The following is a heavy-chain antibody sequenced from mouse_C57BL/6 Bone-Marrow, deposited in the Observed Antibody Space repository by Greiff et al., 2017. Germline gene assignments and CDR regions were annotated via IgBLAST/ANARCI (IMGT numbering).Heavy chain of an antibody. J-gene: IGHJ3*01. Sequence: QVQLKQPGAELVKPGASVKLSCKASGYTFTSYWMHWVKQRPGQGLEWIGMIHPNSGSTNYNEKFKSKATLTVAKSSSPAYMQISSLTSEDSAVYYCAYHGRAYWGQGTLVTVSA. CDR1: GYTFTSYW. CDR2: IHPNSGST. CDR3: AYHGRAY. V-gene: IGHV1-64*01.